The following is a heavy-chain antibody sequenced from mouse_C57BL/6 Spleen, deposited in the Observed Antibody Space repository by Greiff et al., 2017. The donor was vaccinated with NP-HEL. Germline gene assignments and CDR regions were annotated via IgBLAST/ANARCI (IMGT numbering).Heavy chain of an antibody. J-gene: IGHJ4*01. CDR3: TRLSYYGNYDAMDY. CDR2: IYPGNSDT. Sequence: VQLQQSGTVLARPGASVKMSCKTSGYTFTSYWMHWVKQRPGQGLEWIGAIYPGNSDTSYNQKFKGKAKLTAVTSASTAYMELSSLTNEDSAVYYCTRLSYYGNYDAMDYWGQGTSVTVSS. D-gene: IGHD2-1*01. CDR1: GYTFTSYW. V-gene: IGHV1-5*01.